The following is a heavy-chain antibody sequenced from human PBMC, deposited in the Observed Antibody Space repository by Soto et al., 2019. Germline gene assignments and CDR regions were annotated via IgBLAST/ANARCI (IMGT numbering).Heavy chain of an antibody. CDR2: IYPGDSDT. CDR3: ARGYCTTTICDPWFDP. V-gene: IGHV5-51*01. J-gene: IGHJ5*02. D-gene: IGHD2-2*01. Sequence: GESLKISCTGVGYSFTSYWISWVRQMPGKGLEWMGIIYPGDSDTRYSPPFQGQVTISADKSITTAYLQWSSLKASDTAMYYCARGYCTTTICDPWFDPWGQGTLVTVSS. CDR1: GYSFTSYW.